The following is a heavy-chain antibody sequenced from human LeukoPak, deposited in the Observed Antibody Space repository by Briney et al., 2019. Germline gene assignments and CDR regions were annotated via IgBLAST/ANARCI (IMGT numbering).Heavy chain of an antibody. D-gene: IGHD4-17*01. Sequence: PSETLSLTCTVSGGSINGYYWTWIRQPPGKGLEWIGYISDSGSTNYNPSLKRRVTMSVDSSNTEFSLRLNSVTAADTAVYYCARVFRGAVTSNWFHPWGQGTLVTVSS. CDR1: GGSINGYY. V-gene: IGHV4-59*01. CDR2: ISDSGST. CDR3: ARVFRGAVTSNWFHP. J-gene: IGHJ5*02.